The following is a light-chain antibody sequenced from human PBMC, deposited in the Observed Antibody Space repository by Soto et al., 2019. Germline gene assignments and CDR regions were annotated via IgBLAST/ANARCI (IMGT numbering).Light chain of an antibody. CDR3: QQYGSSRT. CDR1: QDLNRN. CDR2: GAS. J-gene: IGKJ1*01. V-gene: IGKV3-20*01. Sequence: ETGLRQSQTTLSVSPGETATLSCRTSQDLNRNLACYQQKLGLSPRLLIYGASSRASGIPDRFSGSGSGTDFTLTISRLEPEDFAVYYCQQYGSSRTFGQGTKV.